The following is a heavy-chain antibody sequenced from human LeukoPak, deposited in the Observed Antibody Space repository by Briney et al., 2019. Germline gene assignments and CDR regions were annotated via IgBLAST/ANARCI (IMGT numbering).Heavy chain of an antibody. CDR1: GYSISRGYY. V-gene: IGHV4-38-2*02. CDR2: ISHRGST. J-gene: IGHJ4*02. D-gene: IGHD4-17*01. CDR3: ARDGSGDYFSSIDY. Sequence: SETLSLTCSVSGYSISRGYYWGWIRQPPGKGLEGIGSISHRGSTYYNSSLKSRVTISLDTSKHQFSLKLSSVTAADTAVYYCARDGSGDYFSSIDYWGQGTLVTVSS.